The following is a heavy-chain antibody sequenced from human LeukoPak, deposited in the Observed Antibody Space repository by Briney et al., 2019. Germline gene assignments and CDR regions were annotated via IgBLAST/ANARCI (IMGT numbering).Heavy chain of an antibody. Sequence: GGSLRLSCADSAFTFSTYSMNWVRQARGKGVEWVSSISSSGSYIYYADSVKGRFTISRDNARNSLHLQMRGRRAADTAVYYCARGSGVQVWSSLDYWGQGTLVTVSS. CDR3: ARGSGVQVWSSLDY. D-gene: IGHD5-18*01. J-gene: IGHJ4*02. CDR1: AFTFSTYS. V-gene: IGHV3-21*06. CDR2: ISSSGSYI.